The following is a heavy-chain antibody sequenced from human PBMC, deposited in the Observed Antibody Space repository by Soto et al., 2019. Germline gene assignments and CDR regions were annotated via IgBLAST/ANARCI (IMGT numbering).Heavy chain of an antibody. J-gene: IGHJ6*02. CDR3: ARDSSDIVVVPAAGSYGMDV. CDR2: ISAYNGNT. CDR1: GYTFTSYG. V-gene: IGHV1-18*01. D-gene: IGHD2-2*01. Sequence: GASVKVSCKASGYTFTSYGISWVRQAPGQGREWMGWISAYNGNTNYAQKLQGRVTMTTDTSTSTAYMELRSLRSDDTAVYYCARDSSDIVVVPAAGSYGMDVWGQGTTVTVSS.